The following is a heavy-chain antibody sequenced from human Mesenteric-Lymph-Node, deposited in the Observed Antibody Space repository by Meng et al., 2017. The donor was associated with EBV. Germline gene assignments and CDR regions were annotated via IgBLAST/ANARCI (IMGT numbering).Heavy chain of an antibody. CDR3: ARGGYYDLLTGYYRAFDY. D-gene: IGHD3-9*01. J-gene: IGHJ4*02. Sequence: VQLQESGPGLVKPSETLCLTCTFSGGSARSGSFYWNWIRQPPGKGLEWSGYIYYSATTNYNPSLKSRVTISVDTSKNQFYLNLSSVSAADTAIYYCARGGYYDLLTGYYRAFDYWGQGALVTVSS. CDR1: GGSARSGSFY. V-gene: IGHV4-61*01. CDR2: IYYSATT.